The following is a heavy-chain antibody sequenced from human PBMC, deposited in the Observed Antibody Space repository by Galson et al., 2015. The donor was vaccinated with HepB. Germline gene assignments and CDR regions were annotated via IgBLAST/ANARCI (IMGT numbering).Heavy chain of an antibody. CDR1: GYSFTSYY. D-gene: IGHD3-22*01. Sequence: SVKVSCKASGYSFTSYYMHWVRQAPGQGLEWMGIINPSGGSTSYTQKFQGRVTMTRDTSTSTVYLQWSSLKASDTAMYYCARQEGYYYDSSGYFEFDYWGQGTLVTVSS. J-gene: IGHJ4*02. CDR3: ARQEGYYYDSSGYFEFDY. CDR2: INPSGGST. V-gene: IGHV1-46*01.